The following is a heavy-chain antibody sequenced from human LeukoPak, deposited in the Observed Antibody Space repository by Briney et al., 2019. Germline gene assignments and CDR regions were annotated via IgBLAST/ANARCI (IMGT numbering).Heavy chain of an antibody. CDR3: AKDPGGGYSSSSQDY. Sequence: GGSLRLSCAASGFTFSSYAMSWVRQAPGKGLEWVSAISGSGGSTYYADSVKGRFTISRDNSKNTLYLQMNSLRAEDTAVYYCAKDPGGGYSSSSQDYWGQGTLVTVSS. J-gene: IGHJ4*02. CDR2: ISGSGGST. D-gene: IGHD6-6*01. V-gene: IGHV3-23*01. CDR1: GFTFSSYA.